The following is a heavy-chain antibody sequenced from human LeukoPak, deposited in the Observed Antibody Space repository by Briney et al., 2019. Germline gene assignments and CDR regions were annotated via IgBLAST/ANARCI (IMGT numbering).Heavy chain of an antibody. V-gene: IGHV3-30*02. CDR3: AKIPSAVPGRGFDY. D-gene: IGHD6-19*01. Sequence: PGGSLRLSCAAPGFTFSSYAMHWVRQAPGKGLEWVAFIRFDGSNKFYADSVKGRFTISRDNSKNTLYLQMNSLRPDDTAVYYCAKIPSAVPGRGFDYWGQGTLVIVSS. CDR1: GFTFSSYA. CDR2: IRFDGSNK. J-gene: IGHJ4*02.